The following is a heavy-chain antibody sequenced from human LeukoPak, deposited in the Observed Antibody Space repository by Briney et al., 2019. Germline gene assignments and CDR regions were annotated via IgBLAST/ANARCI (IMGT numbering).Heavy chain of an antibody. CDR1: GFTFSSYS. CDR2: ISSSSSYI. CDR3: ARALEAAAGTYNDAFDI. Sequence: GGSLRLSCAASGFTFSSYSMNWVRQAPGKGLEWVSSISSSSSYIYYADSLKGRFTISRDNAKNSLYLQMNSLRAEDTAVYYSARALEAAAGTYNDAFDIWGQGTMATVSS. D-gene: IGHD6-13*01. J-gene: IGHJ3*02. V-gene: IGHV3-21*01.